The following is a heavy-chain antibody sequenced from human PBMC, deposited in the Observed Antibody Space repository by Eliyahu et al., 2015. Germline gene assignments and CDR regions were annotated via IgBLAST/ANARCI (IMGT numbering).Heavy chain of an antibody. CDR1: SYA. J-gene: IGHJ3*02. D-gene: IGHD7-27*01. CDR3: ARDLTPFTLNGGNRAFDI. CDR2: ISSNGGST. Sequence: SYAMHWVRQAPGKGLEYVSAISSNGGSTYYANSVKGRFTISRDNSKNTLYLQMGSLRAEDMAVYYCARDLTPFTLNGGNRAFDIWGQGTMVTVSS. V-gene: IGHV3-64*01.